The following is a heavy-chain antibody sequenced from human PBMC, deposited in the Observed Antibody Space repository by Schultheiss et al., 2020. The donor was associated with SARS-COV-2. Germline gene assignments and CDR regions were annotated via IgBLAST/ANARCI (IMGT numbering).Heavy chain of an antibody. CDR3: ARDRVEAVAVTGWFDP. CDR1: GGSISSGGYY. J-gene: IGHJ5*02. CDR2: IYYSGST. V-gene: IGHV4-31*03. Sequence: SETLSLTCTVSGGSISSGGYYWSWIRQHPGKGLEWIGYIYYSGSTYYNPSLKSRVTISVDTSKNQFSLKLSSVTAADTAVYYCARDRVEAVAVTGWFDPWGQGTLVTVSS. D-gene: IGHD6-19*01.